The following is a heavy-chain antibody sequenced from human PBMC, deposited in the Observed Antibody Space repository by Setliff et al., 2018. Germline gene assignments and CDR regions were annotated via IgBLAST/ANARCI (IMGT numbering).Heavy chain of an antibody. D-gene: IGHD6-19*01. CDR1: GFTFSRFG. Sequence: GSLRLSCAASGFTFSRFGMYWVRQAPGKGLEWVAFVRYDGYNKYYADFVKGRFTISRDNAKNTLYLQMNSLTTEDTAVYYCARVGPSQGIAVATYFFDYWGQGTLVTVSS. CDR3: ARVGPSQGIAVATYFFDY. J-gene: IGHJ4*02. V-gene: IGHV3-30*02. CDR2: VRYDGYNK.